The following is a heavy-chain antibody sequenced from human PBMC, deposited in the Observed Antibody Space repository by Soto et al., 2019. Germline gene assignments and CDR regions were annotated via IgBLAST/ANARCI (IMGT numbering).Heavy chain of an antibody. CDR1: GFSFTNAW. J-gene: IGHJ5*02. V-gene: IGHV3-15*05. CDR3: TTIIPKGKWELGP. CDR2: IKSKTDGATT. D-gene: IGHD1-26*01. Sequence: PGGSLRLSCAASGFSFTNAWMSWVRQAPGKGLEWIDRIKSKTDGATTDYAGPVKGRFTISRDDSKKTLFVQMNGLKTEDTAVYYCTTIIPKGKWELGPWGQGT.